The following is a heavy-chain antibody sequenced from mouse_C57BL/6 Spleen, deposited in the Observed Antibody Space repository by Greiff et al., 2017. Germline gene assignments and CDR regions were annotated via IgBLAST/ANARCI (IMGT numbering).Heavy chain of an antibody. CDR1: GYTFTDYE. D-gene: IGHD1-1*01. Sequence: VQLQQSGAELVRPGASVTLSCKASGYTFTDYEMHWVKQTPVHGLEWIGAIDPETGGTAYNQKFKGKAILTADKSSSTAYMELRSLTSEDSAVYYCTRYYYGSSYLYYYAMDYWGQGTSVTVSS. J-gene: IGHJ4*01. CDR2: IDPETGGT. V-gene: IGHV1-15*01. CDR3: TRYYYGSSYLYYYAMDY.